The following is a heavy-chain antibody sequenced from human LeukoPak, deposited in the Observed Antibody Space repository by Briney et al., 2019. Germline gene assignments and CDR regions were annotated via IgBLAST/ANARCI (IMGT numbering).Heavy chain of an antibody. D-gene: IGHD3-22*01. V-gene: IGHV1-2*06. CDR1: GYTFTGCY. CDR2: INPNSGGT. CDR3: ARHYDSSGYYSLGAFDI. Sequence: VASVKVSCKASGYTFTGCYMHWVRQAPGQGLEWMGRINPNSGGTNYAQKFQGRVTMARDTSISTAYMELSRLRSDDTAVYYCARHYDSSGYYSLGAFDIWGQGTMVTVSS. J-gene: IGHJ3*02.